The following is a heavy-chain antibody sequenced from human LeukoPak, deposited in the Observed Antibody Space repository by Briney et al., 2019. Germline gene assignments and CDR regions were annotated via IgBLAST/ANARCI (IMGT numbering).Heavy chain of an antibody. Sequence: GGSLRLSCAASGFTFSSYSMNWVRQAPGKGLEWMANIKHDGSEKSYVDSVKGRSSVFRDNAKNSLYLQMSSLRAEDTAVYYCAKGGHVKYYFDYWGQGTLVTVSS. D-gene: IGHD6-6*01. CDR2: IKHDGSEK. J-gene: IGHJ4*02. CDR1: GFTFSSYS. V-gene: IGHV3-7*01. CDR3: AKGGHVKYYFDY.